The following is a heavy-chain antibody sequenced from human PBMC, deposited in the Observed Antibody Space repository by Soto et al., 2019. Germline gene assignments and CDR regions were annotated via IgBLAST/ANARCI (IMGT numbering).Heavy chain of an antibody. CDR3: VKDIGTVVVVGYMDV. Sequence: EVQLVESGGGLVQPGRSLRLSCAASGFTFDDYAMHWVRQAPGKGLEWVSGISWNSGSIGYADSVKGRFTISRDNAKNSLYLQMNSLRAEDTALYYCVKDIGTVVVVGYMDVWGKGTTVTVSS. CDR2: ISWNSGSI. D-gene: IGHD2-15*01. CDR1: GFTFDDYA. V-gene: IGHV3-9*01. J-gene: IGHJ6*03.